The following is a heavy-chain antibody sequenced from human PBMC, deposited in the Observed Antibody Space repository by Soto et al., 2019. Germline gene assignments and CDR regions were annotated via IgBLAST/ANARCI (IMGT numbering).Heavy chain of an antibody. D-gene: IGHD2-21*02. CDR1: GFTFSSFA. V-gene: IGHV3-30-3*01. CDR3: ARDPCGDCFDWEFDI. CDR2: ISYDGTTK. J-gene: IGHJ2*01. Sequence: QAQLVESGGGVVQPGRSLTLSCAASGFTFSSFAIHWVRQAPGKGLEWVAAISYDGTTKFYADSVKGRSTISRDNSKNTLYLQMNSLRGEDTDVYYYARDPCGDCFDWEFDIWGHGPLVTVAS.